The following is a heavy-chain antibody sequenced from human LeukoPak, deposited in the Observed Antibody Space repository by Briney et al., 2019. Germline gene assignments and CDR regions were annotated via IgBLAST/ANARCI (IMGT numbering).Heavy chain of an antibody. D-gene: IGHD3-16*01. Sequence: PGGSLRLSCAASGFTFSSHWMHWVRRAPGKGLVWVSRIKDDGSHTNYADSVKGRFTISRDNAKNTLSLQMNSLRAEDTAVYYCARAGFEWGMPNYYMDVWGKGTTVTVSS. V-gene: IGHV3-74*01. J-gene: IGHJ6*03. CDR1: GFTFSSHW. CDR2: IKDDGSHT. CDR3: ARAGFEWGMPNYYMDV.